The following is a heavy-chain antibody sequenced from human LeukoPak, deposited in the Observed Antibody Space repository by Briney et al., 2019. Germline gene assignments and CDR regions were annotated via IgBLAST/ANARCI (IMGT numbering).Heavy chain of an antibody. CDR1: GYSFTSYW. D-gene: IGHD6-19*01. J-gene: IGHJ3*02. Sequence: GESLKISCKGSGYSFTSYWIGWVRQVPGKGLEWMGIIYPGDSDTRYSPSFQGQVTISADKSISTAYLQWSSLKASDTAMYYCARRVAVAGTREEAFDIWGQGTMVTVSS. V-gene: IGHV5-51*01. CDR2: IYPGDSDT. CDR3: ARRVAVAGTREEAFDI.